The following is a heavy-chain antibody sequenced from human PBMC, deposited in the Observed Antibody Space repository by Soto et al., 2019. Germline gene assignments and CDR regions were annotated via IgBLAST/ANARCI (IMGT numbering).Heavy chain of an antibody. CDR1: GCTVRSYA. CDR2: ISVGGGSI. D-gene: IGHD2-15*01. CDR3: VRDHRWAFDF. V-gene: IGHV3-48*02. Sequence: EVQLVESGGGLVQPGGSQRVSCVASGCTVRSYALNWVRQAPGKGLEWVSYISVGGGSIFYADSVKGRFTISRGDATNSLYLQMNSLRDEDTAVYYCVRDHRWAFDFWGQGTMVTVSS. J-gene: IGHJ3*01.